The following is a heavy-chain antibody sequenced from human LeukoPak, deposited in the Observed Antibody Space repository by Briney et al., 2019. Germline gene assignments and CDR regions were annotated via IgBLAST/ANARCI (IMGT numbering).Heavy chain of an antibody. CDR2: VYSGGST. V-gene: IGHV3-53*01. D-gene: IGHD4-11*01. CDR3: ARDLPPTTLTTGHDAFDI. CDR1: GFTSGFTFSNYA. Sequence: GGSLRLSCAASGFTSGFTFSNYAMSWVRQAPGKGLEWVSFVYSGGSTYYADSVKGRFTISRDNSKNTLYLQMNSLRAEDTAVYYCARDLPPTTLTTGHDAFDIWGQGTMVTVSS. J-gene: IGHJ3*02.